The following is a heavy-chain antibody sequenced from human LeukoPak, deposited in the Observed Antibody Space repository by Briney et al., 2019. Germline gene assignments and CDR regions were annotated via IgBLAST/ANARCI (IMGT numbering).Heavy chain of an antibody. D-gene: IGHD3-22*01. J-gene: IGHJ4*02. Sequence: GGSLRLSCAASGFTFSSYAMHWVRQAPGKGLEWVAVISYDGSNKYYADSVKGRFTISRDNSKNTLYLQMNSLRAEDTAVYYCARDAQTYYYDSSGYYAFDYWGQGTLVTVSS. V-gene: IGHV3-30*04. CDR1: GFTFSSYA. CDR2: ISYDGSNK. CDR3: ARDAQTYYYDSSGYYAFDY.